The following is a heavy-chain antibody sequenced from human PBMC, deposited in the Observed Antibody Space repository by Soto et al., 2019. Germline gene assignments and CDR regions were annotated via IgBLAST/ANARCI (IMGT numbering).Heavy chain of an antibody. CDR3: AIEVRRRNQSDH. V-gene: IGHV1-24*01. J-gene: IGHJ4*02. Sequence: GASGKVSCKDSGYTLTELSIHWVREAPGEGLEWMGGFDLENGETIYAQRFQGRVTMTEESSEDTPYMELSRLRSVDTAVYYCAIEVRRRNQSDHWGQGTRVTVSS. D-gene: IGHD3-10*01. CDR2: FDLENGET. CDR1: GYTLTELS.